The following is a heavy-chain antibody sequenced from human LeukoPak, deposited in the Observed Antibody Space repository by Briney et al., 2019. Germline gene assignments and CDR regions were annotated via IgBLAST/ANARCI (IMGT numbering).Heavy chain of an antibody. Sequence: SETLSLTCTVSGGSISSSSYYWGWVRQPPAKGLEWIGSIYYSGSTYYNPSLKSRVTISVDTSKNQFSLKLSSVTAADTAVYYCARDWQQLVRGWFDPWGQGTLVTVSS. J-gene: IGHJ5*02. CDR1: GGSISSSSYY. CDR2: IYYSGST. D-gene: IGHD6-13*01. V-gene: IGHV4-39*07. CDR3: ARDWQQLVRGWFDP.